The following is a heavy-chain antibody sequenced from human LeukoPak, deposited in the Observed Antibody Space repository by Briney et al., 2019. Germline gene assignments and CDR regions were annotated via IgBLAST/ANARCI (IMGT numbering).Heavy chain of an antibody. CDR1: GGSISSYY. Sequence: PSETLSLTCTVSGGSISSYYWSWLRQPPGKGLEWIGYIYYSGSTNYNPSLKSRVTISVDTSKNQFSLKLSSVTAADTAVYYCARDKSGYCSGGSCYWGGYFDYWGQGTLVTVSS. V-gene: IGHV4-59*01. CDR3: ARDKSGYCSGGSCYWGGYFDY. J-gene: IGHJ4*02. D-gene: IGHD2-15*01. CDR2: IYYSGST.